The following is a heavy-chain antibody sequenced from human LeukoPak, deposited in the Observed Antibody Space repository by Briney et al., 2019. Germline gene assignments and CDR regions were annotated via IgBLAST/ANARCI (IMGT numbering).Heavy chain of an antibody. CDR2: IRHDGGDK. CDR1: GYTFSSHG. Sequence: PGGSVRLSCATSGYTFSSHGLHWVRQAPGKGLECVASIRHDGGDKYYSESVKGRFTISKDNTKNRLFLYMNSLRPEDTAVYYCAREHYDFLTGYYLRDGFDFWGPGTMVTVSS. J-gene: IGHJ3*01. D-gene: IGHD3-9*01. V-gene: IGHV3-30*02. CDR3: AREHYDFLTGYYLRDGFDF.